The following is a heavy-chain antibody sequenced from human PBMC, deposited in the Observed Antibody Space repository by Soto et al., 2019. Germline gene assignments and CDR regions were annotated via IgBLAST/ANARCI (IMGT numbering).Heavy chain of an antibody. CDR2: IIPVFGTA. CDR3: AGCDATKIVVTTYTAMDV. D-gene: IGHD4-17*01. Sequence: QGQLVQSGAEVKKPGSSVRVSCQASGGTLSNYGISWVRQTPGQGLEWMGGIIPVFGTANYAQKFQGRVTITADAFKSTVYMDVTSLRSEDTAVYYCAGCDATKIVVTTYTAMDVWGQGTTVSVSS. CDR1: GGTLSNYG. J-gene: IGHJ6*02. V-gene: IGHV1-69*12.